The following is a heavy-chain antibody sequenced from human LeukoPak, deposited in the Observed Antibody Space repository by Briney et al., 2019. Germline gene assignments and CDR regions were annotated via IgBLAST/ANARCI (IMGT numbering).Heavy chain of an antibody. J-gene: IGHJ4*02. CDR3: ASSYGSGSYLRWARGAYPKEYYFDY. Sequence: SETLSLTCTVSGGSLSSYSWSWIRQPPGKGLEWIGYIYYSGRPNYNPSLKSRVTISVDTSKNQFSLKLSSVSAADTAVYYCASSYGSGSYLRWARGAYPKEYYFDYWGQGTLVTVSS. CDR2: IYYSGRP. D-gene: IGHD3-10*01. CDR1: GGSLSSYS. V-gene: IGHV4-59*01.